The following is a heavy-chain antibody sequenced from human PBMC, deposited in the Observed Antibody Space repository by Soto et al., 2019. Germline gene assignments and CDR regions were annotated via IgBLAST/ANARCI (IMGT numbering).Heavy chain of an antibody. V-gene: IGHV1-69*13. D-gene: IGHD3-22*01. CDR3: ARAKGDSSGSVDAFDI. CDR2: IIPIFGTA. CDR1: GGTFSSYA. Sequence: GASVKVSCKASGGTFSSYAISWVRQAPGQGLEWMEGIIPIFGTANYAQKFQGRVTITADESTSAAYMELSSLRSEDTAVYYCARAKGDSSGSVDAFDIWGQGTIVTVSS. J-gene: IGHJ3*02.